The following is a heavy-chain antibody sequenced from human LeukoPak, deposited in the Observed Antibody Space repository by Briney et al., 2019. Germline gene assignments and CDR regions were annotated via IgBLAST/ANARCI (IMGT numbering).Heavy chain of an antibody. D-gene: IGHD2-8*01. J-gene: IGHJ4*02. CDR3: ARGRYCTNGVCYPYFDY. Sequence: PGGSLRLSCAASGFTFDDYGMSWVRQAPGKGLEWVSGINWNGGSTVYADSVKGRFTISRDNAKNSLYLQMNSLRAEDTALYYCARGRYCTNGVCYPYFDYWGQGTLVTVSS. CDR1: GFTFDDYG. V-gene: IGHV3-20*04. CDR2: INWNGGST.